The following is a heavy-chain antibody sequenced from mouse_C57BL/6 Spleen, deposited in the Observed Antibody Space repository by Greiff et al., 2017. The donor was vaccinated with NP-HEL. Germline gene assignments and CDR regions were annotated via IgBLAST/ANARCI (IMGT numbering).Heavy chain of an antibody. V-gene: IGHV5-17*01. CDR3: ARYTGDAMDY. CDR2: ISSGSSTI. J-gene: IGHJ4*01. Sequence: EVQGVESGGGLVKPGGSLKLSCAASGFTFSDYGMHWVRQAPEKGLEWVAYISSGSSTIDYADTVKGRFTISRDNAKNTLFLQMTSLRSEDTAMYYCARYTGDAMDYWGQGTSVTVSS. D-gene: IGHD5-1-1*01. CDR1: GFTFSDYG.